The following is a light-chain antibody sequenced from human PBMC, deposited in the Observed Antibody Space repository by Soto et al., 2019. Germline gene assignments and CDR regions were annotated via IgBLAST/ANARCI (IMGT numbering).Light chain of an antibody. CDR2: KAS. Sequence: IPITQSPSTLSASVGNRVTITCRASQRISSWLAWYQQKPGKAPKLLIYKASSLESGVPSRFSGSGSGTEFTLTISSLQPDDFATYYCQQYNSFITFGPGTKVDIK. CDR3: QQYNSFIT. J-gene: IGKJ3*01. V-gene: IGKV1-5*03. CDR1: QRISSW.